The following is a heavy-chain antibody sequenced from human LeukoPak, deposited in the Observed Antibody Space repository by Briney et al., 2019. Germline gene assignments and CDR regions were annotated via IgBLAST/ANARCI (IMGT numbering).Heavy chain of an antibody. CDR3: AREWTSDSSGYQDAFDI. CDR2: FNPNSGGT. J-gene: IGHJ3*02. D-gene: IGHD3-22*01. CDR1: GYTFTGYY. Sequence: ASVKVSCKASGYTFTGYYMHWVRQAPGQGLEGLGWFNPNSGGTNYAQKFQGWVTMTRDTSISTAYMELSRLRSDDTAVYYCAREWTSDSSGYQDAFDIWGQGTMVTVSS. V-gene: IGHV1-2*04.